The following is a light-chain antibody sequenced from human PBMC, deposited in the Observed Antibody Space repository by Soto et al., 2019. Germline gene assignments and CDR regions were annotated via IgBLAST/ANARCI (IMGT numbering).Light chain of an antibody. CDR1: QSVSSN. CDR3: CRYSSSWWWT. CDR2: GAS. V-gene: IGKV3-15*01. Sequence: EIVMTQSPATLSVSPGERATLSCRASQSVSSNLAWYQQKPGQAPRLLIYGASTRATGIPARFSGSGSGTDITLTLCLLEADEIGVYYSCRYSSSWWWTFGGWTKVEIK. J-gene: IGKJ1*01.